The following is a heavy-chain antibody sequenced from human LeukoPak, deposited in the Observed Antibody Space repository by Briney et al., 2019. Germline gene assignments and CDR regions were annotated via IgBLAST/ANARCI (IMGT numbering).Heavy chain of an antibody. J-gene: IGHJ6*03. CDR3: ARRPREEYSSSWGYYYMDV. Sequence: SETLSLTCTVSGGSISSYYWSWIRQPPGKGLEWIGYIYYSGSTNYNPSLKSRVTISVDTSKNQFSLELSSVTAADTAVYYCARRPREEYSSSWGYYYMDVWGKGTTVTVSS. V-gene: IGHV4-59*08. CDR2: IYYSGST. D-gene: IGHD6-6*01. CDR1: GGSISSYY.